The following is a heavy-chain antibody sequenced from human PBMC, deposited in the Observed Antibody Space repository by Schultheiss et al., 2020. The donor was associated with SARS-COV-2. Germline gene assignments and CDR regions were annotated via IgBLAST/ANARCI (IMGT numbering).Heavy chain of an antibody. Sequence: SQTLSLTCAVSGYSISSGYYWGWIRQPPGKGLEWIGSIYHSGSTYYNPSLKSRVTISVDTSKNQFSLKLSSVTAADTAVYYCARTQGYWSGYYNYYYYGMDVWGQGTTVTVSS. CDR1: GYSISSGYY. D-gene: IGHD3-3*01. CDR2: IYHSGST. V-gene: IGHV4-38-2*01. CDR3: ARTQGYWSGYYNYYYYGMDV. J-gene: IGHJ6*02.